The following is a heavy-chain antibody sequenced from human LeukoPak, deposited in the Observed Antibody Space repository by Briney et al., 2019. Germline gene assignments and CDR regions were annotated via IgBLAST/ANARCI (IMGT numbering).Heavy chain of an antibody. D-gene: IGHD5-18*01. V-gene: IGHV3-23*01. J-gene: IGHJ3*02. CDR2: IRGGGANP. CDR1: GFTFSNFA. Sequence: GGSLRLSCAASGFTFSNFAMNWVRQAPGKGLEWVSSIRGGGANPHYADSVKGWFTISRDNSKNTLYMEMNSLRAEDTAVYYCAKCSYTYGNDAYDIWGQGTMVTVSS. CDR3: AKCSYTYGNDAYDI.